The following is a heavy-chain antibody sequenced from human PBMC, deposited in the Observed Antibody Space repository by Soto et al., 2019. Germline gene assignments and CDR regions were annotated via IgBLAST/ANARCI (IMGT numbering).Heavy chain of an antibody. CDR2: ISGSGGST. Sequence: EVQLLESGGGLVQPGGSLRLSCAASGFTFSSYAMSWVRQAPGKGLEWVSAISGSGGSTYYAESVKGRFTISRDNSKNTLYLQRNSLRAEDTAVYYCAKIGRSSSSRSSHYYYGMDVWGQGTTVTVSS. CDR3: AKIGRSSSSRSSHYYYGMDV. J-gene: IGHJ6*02. D-gene: IGHD6-6*01. V-gene: IGHV3-23*01. CDR1: GFTFSSYA.